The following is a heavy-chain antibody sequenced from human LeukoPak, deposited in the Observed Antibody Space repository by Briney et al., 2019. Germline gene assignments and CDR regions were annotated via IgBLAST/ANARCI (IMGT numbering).Heavy chain of an antibody. CDR3: TRFLFYYDSSGYYDYFDY. J-gene: IGHJ4*02. D-gene: IGHD3-22*01. CDR2: IKQDGSEK. Sequence: GGSLRLSCAASGFTFTSYWMSWVRQAPGKGLEWVANIKQDGSEKDYVDSVKGRFTISRDNAKNSLYLQMNGLRAEDTAVYYCTRFLFYYDSSGYYDYFDYWGQGTLVTVSS. CDR1: GFTFTSYW. V-gene: IGHV3-7*01.